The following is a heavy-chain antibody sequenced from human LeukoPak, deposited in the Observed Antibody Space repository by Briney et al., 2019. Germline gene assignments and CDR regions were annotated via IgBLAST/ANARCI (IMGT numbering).Heavy chain of an antibody. J-gene: IGHJ6*02. CDR2: IKQDGSEK. Sequence: GESLRLSCAASGLTFSSHWMHWVRQAPGKGLEWVANIKQDGSEKYYVDSVKGRFTISRDNAKNSLYLQMNSLRAEDTAVYYCARATGLYYYYGMDVWGQGTTVTVSS. V-gene: IGHV3-7*01. CDR3: ARATGLYYYYGMDV. D-gene: IGHD1-14*01. CDR1: GLTFSSHW.